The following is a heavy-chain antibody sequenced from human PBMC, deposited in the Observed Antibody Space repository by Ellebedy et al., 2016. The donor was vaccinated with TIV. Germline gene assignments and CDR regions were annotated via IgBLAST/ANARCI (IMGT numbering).Heavy chain of an antibody. D-gene: IGHD3-22*01. J-gene: IGHJ4*02. CDR3: ARGYDGGAYYGVGDY. V-gene: IGHV3-72*01. CDR1: GFTFSRHS. CDR2: IRNKARSHTT. Sequence: GGSLRLSCAASGFTFSRHSMNWVRQAPGKGLEWVGRIRNKARSHTTEYAASVRDRFTISREDSKNSLYLHMSSLKTEDTAVYFCARGYDGGAYYGVGDYWGQGTLVTVSS.